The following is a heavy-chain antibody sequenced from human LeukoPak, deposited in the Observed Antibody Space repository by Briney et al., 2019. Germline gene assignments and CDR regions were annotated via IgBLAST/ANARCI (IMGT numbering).Heavy chain of an antibody. CDR2: IYPKTGGT. V-gene: IGHV1-2*02. D-gene: IGHD1-26*01. J-gene: IGHJ5*02. CDR1: GYTFTGYY. CDR3: AGPWDQVGFDP. Sequence: GASVKVFCKASGYTFTGYYLHWVRQAPGQGLEWMGWIYPKTGGTSYAQKFQGRVTMTRDTSISTAYMELIGLTSDDTAVYYCAGPWDQVGFDPWGQGTLVSVSS.